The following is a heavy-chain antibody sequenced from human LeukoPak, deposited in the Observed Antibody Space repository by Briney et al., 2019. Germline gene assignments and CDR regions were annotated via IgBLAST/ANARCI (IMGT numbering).Heavy chain of an antibody. V-gene: IGHV1-69*13. CDR1: GGIFNSKA. J-gene: IGHJ3*01. CDR2: IIPMFRTA. CDR3: AYLSASNTGAFDV. Sequence: SVKVSCKASGGIFNSKALSWVRQAPGQGLEWMGGIIPMFRTANYGQKFQGRVTITADDSTSTGYVELSSLRSEDTAVFYCAYLSASNTGAFDVWGQGTVVTVSS. D-gene: IGHD2-8*02.